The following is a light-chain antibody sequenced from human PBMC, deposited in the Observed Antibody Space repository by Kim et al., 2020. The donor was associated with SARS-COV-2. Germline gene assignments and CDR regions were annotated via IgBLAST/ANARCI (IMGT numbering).Light chain of an antibody. Sequence: LLPGQTPPLPCRASQTLNNIYLAWYQQNPVQAPRLIFYYASSRATGVPDRFSAGGSGTDFTLTISTQEPEDSAVYFCQRYGTSPYTFGQGTKLEI. V-gene: IGKV3-20*01. CDR3: QRYGTSPYT. J-gene: IGKJ2*01. CDR2: YAS. CDR1: QTLNNIY.